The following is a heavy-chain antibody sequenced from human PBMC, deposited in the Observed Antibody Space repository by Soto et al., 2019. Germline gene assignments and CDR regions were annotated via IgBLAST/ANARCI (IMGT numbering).Heavy chain of an antibody. CDR1: GFTFGGYG. CDR3: ERGPGYSSGWHYYYYAMDV. CDR2: ISSDASSR. J-gene: IGHJ6*02. Sequence: GGSLRLSCTASGFTFGGYGMRWFRQAPGKGLVWVARISSDASSRSYADSVTGRFTISRDNAKNTLYLQMNSLRAEDTAVYYCERGPGYSSGWHYYYYAMDVWGQGTTVTVSS. D-gene: IGHD6-19*01. V-gene: IGHV3-74*01.